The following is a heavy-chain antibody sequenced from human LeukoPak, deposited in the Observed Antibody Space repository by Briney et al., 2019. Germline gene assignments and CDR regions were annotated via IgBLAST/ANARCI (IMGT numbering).Heavy chain of an antibody. CDR3: ASNGPFGDYFQYYFDY. CDR2: ISYDGSNK. Sequence: GGSLRLSCAASGFTFSSYGMHWVRQAPGKGLEWVAVISYDGSNKYYADSVKGRFTISRDNSKNTLYLQMNSLRAEGTAVYYCASNGPFGDYFQYYFDYWGQGTLVTVSS. CDR1: GFTFSSYG. V-gene: IGHV3-30*03. D-gene: IGHD4-17*01. J-gene: IGHJ4*02.